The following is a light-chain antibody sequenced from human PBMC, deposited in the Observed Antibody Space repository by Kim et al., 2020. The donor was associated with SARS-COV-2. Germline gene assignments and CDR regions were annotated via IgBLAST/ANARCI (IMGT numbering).Light chain of an antibody. V-gene: IGKV3-20*01. J-gene: IGKJ5*01. Sequence: SPGERATLSCRASQSVTSSSLAWYQQKPGQTPRLLIYDASTRATGIPDRFSASGSGTDFTLTISRLEPEDFAVYYCQQYDRPPITFGQGTRLEIK. CDR1: QSVTSSS. CDR3: QQYDRPPIT. CDR2: DAS.